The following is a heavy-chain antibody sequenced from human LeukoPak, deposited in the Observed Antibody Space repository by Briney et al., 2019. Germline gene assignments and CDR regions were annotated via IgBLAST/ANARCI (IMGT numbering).Heavy chain of an antibody. CDR3: ARDPPYSGSYYFDY. J-gene: IGHJ4*02. CDR2: ISYDGSNK. Sequence: GRSLRLSCAASGFTFSSYAMHWVRQAPGKGLEWVAVISYDGSNKYYADSVKGRFTISRDNSKNTLYLQMNSLRAEDTAVYYYARDPPYSGSYYFDYWGQGTLVTVSS. D-gene: IGHD1-26*01. CDR1: GFTFSSYA. V-gene: IGHV3-30-3*01.